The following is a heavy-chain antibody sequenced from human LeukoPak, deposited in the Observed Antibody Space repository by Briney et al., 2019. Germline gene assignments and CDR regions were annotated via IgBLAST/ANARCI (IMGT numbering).Heavy chain of an antibody. Sequence: GGSLRLSCAASGFTFSSYAMSWVRQAPAKGLEWVSAISGSGGSTYYADSVKGRFTISRDNSKNTLYLQMNSLRAEDTAAYYCAKESSSNYYFDYWGQGTLVTVSS. D-gene: IGHD4-4*01. CDR2: ISGSGGST. CDR3: AKESSSNYYFDY. CDR1: GFTFSSYA. J-gene: IGHJ4*02. V-gene: IGHV3-23*01.